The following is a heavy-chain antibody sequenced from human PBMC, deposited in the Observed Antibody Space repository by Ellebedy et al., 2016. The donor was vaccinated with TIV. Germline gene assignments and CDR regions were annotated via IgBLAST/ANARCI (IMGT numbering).Heavy chain of an antibody. Sequence: ASVKVSCKASGYVFTGYYMHWVRQAPGQGLEWMGWINPDSGGTNYAQKFQGRVTMTRDKSISTAYMELSRLRSDDTAVYYCARVSGYFIVIPDDYWGQGTLVTVSS. CDR2: INPDSGGT. CDR3: ARVSGYFIVIPDDY. CDR1: GYVFTGYY. D-gene: IGHD2-2*01. V-gene: IGHV1-2*02. J-gene: IGHJ4*02.